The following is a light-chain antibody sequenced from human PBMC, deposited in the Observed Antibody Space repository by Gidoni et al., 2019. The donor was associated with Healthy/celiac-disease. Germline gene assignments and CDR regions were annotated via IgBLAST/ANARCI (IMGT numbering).Light chain of an antibody. Sequence: QAVVTQEPSLTVSPGGTVTLTCGSSTGAVTSGHYPYWFPQKPGQAPRTLIYDTSNKHSWTPARFSGSLLGGKAALTLSGAQPEDEAEYYCLLSYSGAREGVFGGGTKLTVL. CDR2: DTS. CDR1: TGAVTSGHY. CDR3: LLSYSGAREGV. J-gene: IGLJ3*02. V-gene: IGLV7-46*01.